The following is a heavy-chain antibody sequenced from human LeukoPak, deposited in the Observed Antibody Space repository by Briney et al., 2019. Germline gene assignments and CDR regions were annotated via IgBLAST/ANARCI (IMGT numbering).Heavy chain of an antibody. D-gene: IGHD2-8*01. J-gene: IGHJ4*02. CDR1: GFTFSNYA. CDR3: ARSQWSDY. CDR2: ISYDENNK. V-gene: IGHV3-30-3*01. Sequence: GRSLRLYCAASGFTFSNYAMYWVRQAPGKGLEWVAVISYDENNKYYTDSVKGRFTISRDNSKNTLYLQMNSLRAEDTAVYYCARSQWSDYWGQGTLVTVSS.